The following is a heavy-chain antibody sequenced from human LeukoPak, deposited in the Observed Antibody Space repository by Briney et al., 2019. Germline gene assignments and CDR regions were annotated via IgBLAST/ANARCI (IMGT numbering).Heavy chain of an antibody. CDR1: GFTFSTYS. D-gene: IGHD3-3*01. J-gene: IGHJ6*02. Sequence: GGSLRLSCAASGFTFSTYSMNWVRQAPGKGLEWVSYISSGGSTIYYADSVKGRFTISRDNSKNTLYLQMNSLRAEDTAVYYCARNAPDDFWSGYYTLYYYYGMDVWGQGTTVTVSS. CDR3: ARNAPDDFWSGYYTLYYYYGMDV. V-gene: IGHV3-48*01. CDR2: ISSGGSTI.